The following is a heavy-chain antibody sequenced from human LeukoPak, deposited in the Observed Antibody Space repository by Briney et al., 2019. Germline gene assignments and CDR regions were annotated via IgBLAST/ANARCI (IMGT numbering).Heavy chain of an antibody. V-gene: IGHV3-30*18. CDR1: GFTFSSYG. J-gene: IGHJ3*02. D-gene: IGHD6-19*01. CDR2: ISYDGSNK. CDR3: AKDQRSSGWTGAFDI. Sequence: GGSLRLSCAASGFTFSSYGMHWVRQAPGKGLEWVAVISYDGSNKYYADSVKGRFTISRDNSKSTLYLQMNSLRAEDTAVYYCAKDQRSSGWTGAFDIWGQGTMVTVSS.